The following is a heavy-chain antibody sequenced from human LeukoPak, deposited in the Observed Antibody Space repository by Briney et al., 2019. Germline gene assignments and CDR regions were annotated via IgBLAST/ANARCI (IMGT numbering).Heavy chain of an antibody. D-gene: IGHD1-26*01. CDR2: ITSSGTYI. J-gene: IGHJ6*03. V-gene: IGHV3-21*01. CDR3: ARDPYSGNYGNDYYYYMDV. CDR1: GFNFNNYN. Sequence: GGSLRLSCAASGFNFNNYNMNWVRQAPGKALEWVSSITSSGTYIFYADSVKGRFTISRDNAKNSLYLQLNTLGPEDTAGYYCARDPYSGNYGNDYYYYMDVWGKGTTVTISS.